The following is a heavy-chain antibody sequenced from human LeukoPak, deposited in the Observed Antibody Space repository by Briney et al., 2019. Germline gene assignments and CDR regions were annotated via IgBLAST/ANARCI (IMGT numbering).Heavy chain of an antibody. J-gene: IGHJ4*02. CDR2: IYYSGST. D-gene: IGHD3-22*01. CDR1: GGSISSGGYY. V-gene: IGHV4-31*03. Sequence: SQTLSLTCTVSGGSISSGGYYWSWVRQHPGKGLEWIGYIYYSGSTYYNPSLKSRVTISVDTSKNQFSLKLSSVTAADTAVYYCARDGENSSGYYFDYWGQGTLVTVSS. CDR3: ARDGENSSGYYFDY.